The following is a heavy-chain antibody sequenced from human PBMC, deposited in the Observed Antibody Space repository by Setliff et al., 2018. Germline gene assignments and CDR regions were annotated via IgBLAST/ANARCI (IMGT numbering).Heavy chain of an antibody. J-gene: IGHJ4*02. CDR3: ARAPGRNIRGDY. CDR1: GLSISTNRYY. D-gene: IGHD3-10*01. Sequence: SSETLSLTCTVSGLSISTNRYYGGWLRQPPGRGLELIGLMHSDGATYSNPSLQSRVTLSLDASRSQFSLKLKSVTAADTAVYYCARAPGRNIRGDYWGQGALVTV. CDR2: MHSDGAT. V-gene: IGHV4-39*07.